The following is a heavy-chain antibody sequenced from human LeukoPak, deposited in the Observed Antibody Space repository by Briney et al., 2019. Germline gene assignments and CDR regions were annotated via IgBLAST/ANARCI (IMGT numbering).Heavy chain of an antibody. D-gene: IGHD5-18*01. CDR3: AGGGAMEIIDY. V-gene: IGHV3-23*01. CDR1: GFTFNNYA. J-gene: IGHJ4*02. Sequence: GGSLRLSCAASGFTFNNYALTWVRQTPGKGLECVSAISGDGVSPYYADSVRGRFTISRDNSKNTLYLQMNSLRAEDTAVYYCAGGGAMEIIDYWGQGTLVTVSS. CDR2: ISGDGVSP.